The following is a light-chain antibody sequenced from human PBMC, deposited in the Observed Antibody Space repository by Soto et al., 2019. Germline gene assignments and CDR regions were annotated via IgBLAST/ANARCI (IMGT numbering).Light chain of an antibody. Sequence: QSVLTQPASVSGSPGQSITISCTGTSSYVGGYNFVSWYQQHPGKAPKLMIYEVNNRPSGVSNRFSGSKSGNTASLTISGLQAEDEADYYCSSWTSSTTQVLGGGTKLTVL. CDR2: EVN. V-gene: IGLV2-14*01. CDR1: SSYVGGYNF. J-gene: IGLJ3*02. CDR3: SSWTSSTTQV.